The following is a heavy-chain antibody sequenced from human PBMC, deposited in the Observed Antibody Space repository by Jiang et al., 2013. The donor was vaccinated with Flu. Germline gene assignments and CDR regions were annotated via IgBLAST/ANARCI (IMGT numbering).Heavy chain of an antibody. J-gene: IGHJ4*02. D-gene: IGHD1-26*01. CDR1: GDSVSSNSAA. CDR3: ARGLYSGNYYYHDY. CDR2: TYFRSKWYD. V-gene: IGHV6-1*01. Sequence: QTLSLTCAISGDSVSSNSAAWTWIRQSPSRGLEWLGRTYFRSKWYDDYAPSVASRLAIILDTSKNQFSLQMSSVTPEDTAVYYCARGLYSGNYYYHDYWGQGTLVTVSS.